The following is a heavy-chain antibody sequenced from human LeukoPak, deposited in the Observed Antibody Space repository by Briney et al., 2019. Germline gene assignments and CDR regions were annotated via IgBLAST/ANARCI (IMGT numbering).Heavy chain of an antibody. V-gene: IGHV3-7*03. Sequence: GGSLRLSCAASGFTFSSFWMSWVRQAPGKGLEWVANIKQDGSEKYYVDSVKGRFTISRDNAKNSLYLQMNSLRAEDTAVYYCARANFPQLEAGGWFDPWGQGTLVTVSS. CDR1: GFTFSSFW. J-gene: IGHJ5*02. D-gene: IGHD1-1*01. CDR2: IKQDGSEK. CDR3: ARANFPQLEAGGWFDP.